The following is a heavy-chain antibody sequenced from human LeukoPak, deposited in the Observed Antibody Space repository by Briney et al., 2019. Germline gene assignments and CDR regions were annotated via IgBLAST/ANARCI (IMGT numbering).Heavy chain of an antibody. CDR1: GFTFSSYA. J-gene: IGHJ4*02. D-gene: IGHD5-18*01. V-gene: IGHV3-23*01. CDR3: AKDPVRWMQLWLTDY. Sequence: GGSLRLSCAASGFTFSSYAMSWVRQAPGKGLEWVSAISGSGGSTYYADSVKGRFTISRDNSKNTLYLQMNSLRAEDTAVYYCAKDPVRWMQLWLTDYWGQGTLVTVSS. CDR2: ISGSGGST.